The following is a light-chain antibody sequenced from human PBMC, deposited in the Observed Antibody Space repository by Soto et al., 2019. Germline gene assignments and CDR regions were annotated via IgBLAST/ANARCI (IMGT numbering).Light chain of an antibody. CDR1: QSLSGNY. CDR3: HHYGSSPYT. Sequence: EIVLTQSPGTLSLSPGERATLSCRASQSLSGNYLAWYQQKPGQAPRLLIFGVSSSATGIPDRFSGSGSGTDFTITINSLEPEDFAVYYCHHYGSSPYTFGLGTKLEIK. V-gene: IGKV3-20*01. CDR2: GVS. J-gene: IGKJ2*01.